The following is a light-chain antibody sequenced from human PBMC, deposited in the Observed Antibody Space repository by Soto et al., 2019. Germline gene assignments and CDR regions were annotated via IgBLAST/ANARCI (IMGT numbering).Light chain of an antibody. J-gene: IGKJ1*01. Sequence: MLLLSLATLSLSPGEQATSPCRASQSVSSYFAWYQQKPGQAPRLLIYDASNRATGIPARFSGSGSGTDFTLTISSLEPEDFAVYYCQQRSNLRTFGQGTNADI. V-gene: IGKV3-11*01. CDR3: QQRSNLRT. CDR2: DAS. CDR1: QSVSSY.